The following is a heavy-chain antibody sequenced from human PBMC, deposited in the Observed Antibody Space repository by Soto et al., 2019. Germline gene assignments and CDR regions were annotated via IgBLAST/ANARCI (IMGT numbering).Heavy chain of an antibody. Sequence: QVHLQESGPGLVQPSETLSLTCTVSGGSIGGDSWSWIRQPPGKGLEWIGYVYNSGSSNFNPSLKSRVTISIDTSEHQFSLKLTSVTAADTAVYYCARFPLTNEYRHYYCMDVWGKGTTVTVSS. D-gene: IGHD2-8*01. CDR3: ARFPLTNEYRHYYCMDV. CDR2: VYNSGSS. J-gene: IGHJ6*03. V-gene: IGHV4-59*13. CDR1: GGSIGGDS.